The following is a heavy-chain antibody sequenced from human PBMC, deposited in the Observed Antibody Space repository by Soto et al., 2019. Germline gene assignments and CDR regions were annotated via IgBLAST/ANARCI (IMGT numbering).Heavy chain of an antibody. CDR3: AWGNLWSGYPYYFDY. Sequence: QVQLVQSGAEKTKPGASVKVSCKASGYTFIRSAMHWVRQAPGQRLEWMGWINVANGNTKYSQKFQGRVTITRDTSATTAYMELSSLTSEDTAVYYCAWGNLWSGYPYYFDYWGHGTLVTVSS. CDR2: INVANGNT. V-gene: IGHV1-3*05. CDR1: GYTFIRSA. D-gene: IGHD3-3*01. J-gene: IGHJ4*01.